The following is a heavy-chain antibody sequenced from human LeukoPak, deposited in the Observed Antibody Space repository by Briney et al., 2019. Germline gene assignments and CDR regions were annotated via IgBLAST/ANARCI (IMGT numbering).Heavy chain of an antibody. Sequence: GGSLRLSCAASGFTFSSYGMHWVRQAPGKGLEWVAVISYDGSNKYYADSVKGRFTISRDNSKNTLYLQMNSLRAEDTAVYYCAKGPSRAYCSSTSCLYFDYWGQGTLVTVSS. CDR3: AKGPSRAYCSSTSCLYFDY. V-gene: IGHV3-30*18. J-gene: IGHJ4*02. CDR1: GFTFSSYG. D-gene: IGHD2-2*01. CDR2: ISYDGSNK.